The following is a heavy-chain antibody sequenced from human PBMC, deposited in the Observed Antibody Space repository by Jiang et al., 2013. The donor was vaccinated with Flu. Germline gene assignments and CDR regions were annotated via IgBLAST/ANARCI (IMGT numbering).Heavy chain of an antibody. J-gene: IGHJ5*02. D-gene: IGHD3-10*01. V-gene: IGHV5-10-1*01. CDR3: ARVTDGSGNSKWFDP. Sequence: GAEVKKPGESLRISCKGSGYNFISYWITWVRQMPGKGPEWMGTIDPADSYTKYSPSLQGHLTMSADMSINTAYLQWSSLKASDTAIYYCARVTDGSGNSKWFDPWGQGTLVTVSS. CDR1: GYNFISYW. CDR2: IDPADSYT.